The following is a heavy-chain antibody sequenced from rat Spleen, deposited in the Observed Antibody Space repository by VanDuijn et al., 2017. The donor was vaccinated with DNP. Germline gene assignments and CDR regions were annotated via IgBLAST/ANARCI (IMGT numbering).Heavy chain of an antibody. D-gene: IGHD1-12*02. Sequence: GPGLEWIAAMSSGGSTYYNSALKPRLSISRDTSKSQVFLKMNSLQTEDTAMYFCARSDYHDGSHYYGYFDYWGQGVLVTVSS. CDR2: MSSGGST. J-gene: IGHJ2*01. CDR3: ARSDYHDGSHYYGYFDY. V-gene: IGHV2-6*01.